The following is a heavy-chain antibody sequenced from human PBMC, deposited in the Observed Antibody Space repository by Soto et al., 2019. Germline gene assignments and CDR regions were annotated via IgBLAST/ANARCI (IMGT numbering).Heavy chain of an antibody. CDR2: MNPNSGNT. V-gene: IGHV1-8*01. J-gene: IGHJ4*01. CDR3: ARPRGDYGSGSYDY. CDR1: GYTFTSYD. D-gene: IGHD6-19*01. Sequence: ASVKVSCKASGYTFTSYDINWVRQATGQGLEWMGWMNPNSGNTSYAQKFQGRVTMTRNTSISTAYMELSSLRSEDTAVYYCARPRGDYGSGSYDYWGHGTLVTGSS.